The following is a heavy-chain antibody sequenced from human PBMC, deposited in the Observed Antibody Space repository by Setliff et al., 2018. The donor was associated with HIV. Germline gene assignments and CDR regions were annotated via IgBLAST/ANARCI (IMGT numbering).Heavy chain of an antibody. CDR3: AAVPWGHSSLIIDH. V-gene: IGHV3-48*03. D-gene: IGHD3-16*01. CDR2: IGGHGSII. Sequence: PGGSLRLSCAASGLIFSSYEMNWVRQAPGKGLEWISFIGGHGSIIHYADSVKGRFTISGDNAKNSVYLQMHSLRVEDTAVYYCAAVPWGHSSLIIDHWGQGTPVTVSS. CDR1: GLIFSSYE. J-gene: IGHJ4*02.